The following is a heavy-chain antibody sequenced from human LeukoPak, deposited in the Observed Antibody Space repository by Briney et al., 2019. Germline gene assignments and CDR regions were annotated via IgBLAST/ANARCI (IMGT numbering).Heavy chain of an antibody. CDR3: ARARGYSYGDAFDI. D-gene: IGHD5-18*01. J-gene: IGHJ3*02. V-gene: IGHV4-38-2*01. Sequence: SETLSLTCAVSGYSISSGYYWGWIRQPPGKGLEWIGSIYHSGSTYYNPSLKSRVTISVDTSKNQFSLKLSFVTAADTAVYYCARARGYSYGDAFDIWGQGTMVTVSS. CDR2: IYHSGST. CDR1: GYSISSGYY.